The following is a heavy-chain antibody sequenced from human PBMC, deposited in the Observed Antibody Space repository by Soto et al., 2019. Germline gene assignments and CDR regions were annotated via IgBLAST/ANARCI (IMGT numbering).Heavy chain of an antibody. CDR1: RGTFTNYA. D-gene: IGHD3-22*01. J-gene: IGHJ4*02. CDR3: ARDRAGYYSHFVY. V-gene: IGHV1-69*01. CDR2: IMPFFGSG. Sequence: QVYLVQSGAEVKKPGSSVKVSCKALRGTFTNYAFSWVRQAPGQGLEWMGWIMPFFGSGNYAQKFQGRINITADESTSSVYLELSSLRSEDTAVYYCARDRAGYYSHFVYWGQGTLVTVSS.